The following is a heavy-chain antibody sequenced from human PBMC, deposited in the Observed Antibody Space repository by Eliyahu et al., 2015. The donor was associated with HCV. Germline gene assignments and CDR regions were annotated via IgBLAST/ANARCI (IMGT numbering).Heavy chain of an antibody. J-gene: IGHJ5*02. CDR2: ISWNSGSI. CDR1: XFTFDDYA. Sequence: EVQLVXSGGGLVQPGRSLRXSCXASXFTFDDYAMHWVRQAPGKGLEWVSGISWNSGSIGYADSVKGRFTISRDNAKNSLYLQMNSLRAEDTALYYCAKDALGGDYGINWFDPWGQGTLVTVSS. CDR3: AKDALGGDYGINWFDP. D-gene: IGHD4-17*01. V-gene: IGHV3-9*01.